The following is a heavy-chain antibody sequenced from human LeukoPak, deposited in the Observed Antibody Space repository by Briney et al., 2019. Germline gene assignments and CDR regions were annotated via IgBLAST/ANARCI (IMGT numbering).Heavy chain of an antibody. CDR1: GFTFSSYS. J-gene: IGHJ4*02. CDR3: ASLVVPAAI. D-gene: IGHD2-2*01. V-gene: IGHV3-48*01. Sequence: PGGSLRLSCADPGFTFSSYSMNWVRQAPGKGLEWVSYISSSSSTIYYADSVKGRFTISRDNAKNSLYLQMNSLRAEDTAVYYCASLVVPAAIWGQGTLVTVSS. CDR2: ISSSSSTI.